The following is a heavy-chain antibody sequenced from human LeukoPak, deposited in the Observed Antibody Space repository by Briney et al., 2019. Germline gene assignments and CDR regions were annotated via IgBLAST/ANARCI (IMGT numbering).Heavy chain of an antibody. Sequence: GGSLRLSCAASGFTFSSYAMSWVRQAPGKGLEWVSAISGSGGSTYYADSVKGRFTISRDNSKNTLYLQMNSLTAEDTAVYYCAKEPRSPYYGLSWFDPWGQGTLVTVSS. CDR1: GFTFSSYA. CDR3: AKEPRSPYYGLSWFDP. CDR2: ISGSGGST. V-gene: IGHV3-23*01. D-gene: IGHD3-10*01. J-gene: IGHJ5*02.